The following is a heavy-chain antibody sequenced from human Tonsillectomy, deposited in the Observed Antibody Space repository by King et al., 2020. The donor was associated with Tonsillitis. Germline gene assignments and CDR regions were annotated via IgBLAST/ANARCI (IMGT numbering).Heavy chain of an antibody. V-gene: IGHV3-49*03. Sequence: VQLVESGGGLVQPGRSLRLSCTTSGFTFGDVGMSWFRQAPGKGLEWVGFIRSKGYGGTTDYAASVKGRFTITRDDSSSIMYLQMNSLRTEDTAVYSCVRAGRGFDWNYLDSWGQGTLVTVSS. CDR3: VRAGRGFDWNYLDS. CDR2: IRSKGYGGTT. CDR1: GFTFGDVG. D-gene: IGHD3-9*01. J-gene: IGHJ4*02.